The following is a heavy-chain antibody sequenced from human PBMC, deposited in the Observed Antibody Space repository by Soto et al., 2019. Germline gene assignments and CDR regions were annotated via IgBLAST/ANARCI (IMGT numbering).Heavy chain of an antibody. D-gene: IGHD5-12*01. Sequence: QITLKESGPTLVKPTQTLTLTCTFSGFSLSTRGVAVGWFRQPPGKALEWLALIYWDEDKWYSPSLKCRLTITYDTSKNQVVLTMTNMDPVEAATYYCEHRPRGDAYYFDYWGQGTLVPVSS. V-gene: IGHV2-5*02. CDR3: EHRPRGDAYYFDY. CDR2: IYWDEDK. CDR1: GFSLSTRGVA. J-gene: IGHJ4*02.